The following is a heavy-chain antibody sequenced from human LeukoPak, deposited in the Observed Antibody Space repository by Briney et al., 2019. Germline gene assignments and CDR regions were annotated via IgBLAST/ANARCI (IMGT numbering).Heavy chain of an antibody. J-gene: IGHJ3*01. CDR1: GFTFSSYS. V-gene: IGHV3-23*01. D-gene: IGHD3-22*01. CDR3: ARVSYYDSSGYYKNAFDF. Sequence: GGSLRLSCAASGFTFSSYSMNWVRQAPGKGLEWVSAISGSGGSTYYADSVKGRFTISRDNSKSTLYLQMNSLRAGDTAVYYCARVSYYDSSGYYKNAFDFWGQGTMVTVSS. CDR2: ISGSGGST.